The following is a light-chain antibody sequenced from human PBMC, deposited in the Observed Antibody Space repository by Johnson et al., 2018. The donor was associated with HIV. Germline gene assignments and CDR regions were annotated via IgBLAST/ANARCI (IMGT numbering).Light chain of an antibody. Sequence: QSVLTQPPSVSAAPGQKVTISCSGSSSNIGNNYVSWYQQLPGTAPKLLIYDNNERPSGIPDRFSGSTSGASATLGITGLQTGDEADYYCATWDTSLSAGGVFGTGTKVTVL. J-gene: IGLJ1*01. CDR2: DNN. CDR3: ATWDTSLSAGGV. CDR1: SSNIGNNY. V-gene: IGLV1-51*01.